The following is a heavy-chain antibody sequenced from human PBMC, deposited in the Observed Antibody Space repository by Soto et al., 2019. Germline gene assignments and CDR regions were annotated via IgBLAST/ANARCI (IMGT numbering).Heavy chain of an antibody. CDR1: GGSISSYS. J-gene: IGHJ6*01. Sequence: QVQLQESGPGLVKPSETLSLSCTVSGGSISSYSWSWFRQSPGKRMEWIGYVHHRWGSSYNPYLQSRVAIAIGTSTTKLSLKVTSAPPTVTAVYYCARKGFGRLHGLVDVWGQGTRVTVSS. V-gene: IGHV4-4*08. CDR2: VHHRWGS. CDR3: ARKGFGRLHGLVDV. D-gene: IGHD3-10*01.